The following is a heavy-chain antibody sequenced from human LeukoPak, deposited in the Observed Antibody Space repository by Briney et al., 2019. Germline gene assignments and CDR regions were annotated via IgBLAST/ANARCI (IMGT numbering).Heavy chain of an antibody. CDR3: ARGQYSSSWSNAFDI. Sequence: PGGSLRLSCAASGFTFSSYSMNWDRQAPGMGLEWVSSISSSSSYIYYADSVKGRFTISRDNAKNSLYLQMNSLRAEDTAVYYCARGQYSSSWSNAFDIWGQGTMVTVSS. V-gene: IGHV3-21*01. CDR2: ISSSSSYI. CDR1: GFTFSSYS. D-gene: IGHD6-13*01. J-gene: IGHJ3*02.